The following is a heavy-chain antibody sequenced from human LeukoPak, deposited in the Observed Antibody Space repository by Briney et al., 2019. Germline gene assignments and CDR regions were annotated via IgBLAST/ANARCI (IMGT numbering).Heavy chain of an antibody. CDR1: GFIFSGSW. Sequence: PGGSLRLSCTASGFIFSGSWMAWIRQAPGKGLEWAAIIKKDGSEKYYVDSMKGRFTISRDNAKSSLFLQMNSLRAEDTAIYYCTTDTWYSAGHWGQGTLVTVSS. CDR2: IKKDGSEK. J-gene: IGHJ4*02. D-gene: IGHD2-15*01. CDR3: TTDTWYSAGH. V-gene: IGHV3-7*03.